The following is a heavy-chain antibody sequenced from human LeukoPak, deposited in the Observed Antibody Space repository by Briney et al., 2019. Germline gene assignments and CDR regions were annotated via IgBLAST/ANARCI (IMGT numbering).Heavy chain of an antibody. V-gene: IGHV4-38-2*02. J-gene: IGHJ4*02. CDR3: AKLGNYDLMIDY. CDR1: GYSISSGYY. D-gene: IGHD3-3*01. Sequence: SETLSLTCTVSGYSISSGYYWGWIRQPPGKGLEWIGNIYHSGNTYYNPSLKSRVTISVDTSKNQFSLKLSSVTAADTAVYYCAKLGNYDLMIDYWGQGTLVTVSS. CDR2: IYHSGNT.